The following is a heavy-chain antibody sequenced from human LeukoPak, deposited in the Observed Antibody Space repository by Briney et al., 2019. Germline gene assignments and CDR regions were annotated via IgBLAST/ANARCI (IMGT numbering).Heavy chain of an antibody. D-gene: IGHD5-18*01. V-gene: IGHV3-33*01. CDR2: IWYDGSNK. Sequence: GGSLRLSCAASGFTFSSYGMHWIRQAPGKGLEWVAVIWYDGSNKYYADSVKGRFTISRDNSKNTLYLQMNSLRAEDTAVYYCAREIYSYGYDYWGQGTLVTVSS. CDR1: GFTFSSYG. CDR3: AREIYSYGYDY. J-gene: IGHJ4*02.